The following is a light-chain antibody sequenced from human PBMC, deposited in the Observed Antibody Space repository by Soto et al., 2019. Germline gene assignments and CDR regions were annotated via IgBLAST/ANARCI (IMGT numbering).Light chain of an antibody. V-gene: IGKV1-8*01. Sequence: AIRMTQSPSSLSASTGDRVTITCRASQGISSYLAWYQQKPGKAPKLLIYAASTLQSGVPSRFSGSGSGTDFTLTISCLQSEDFATYYWQQYYSYPQTFGQGTNVEIK. CDR1: QGISSY. CDR3: QQYYSYPQT. CDR2: AAS. J-gene: IGKJ1*01.